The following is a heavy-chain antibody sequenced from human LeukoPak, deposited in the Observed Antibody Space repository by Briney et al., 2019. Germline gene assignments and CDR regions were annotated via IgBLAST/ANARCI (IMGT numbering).Heavy chain of an antibody. CDR1: GFTFSSCA. D-gene: IGHD2-2*01. CDR2: ISGSGGST. CDR3: AKGEGDIVVVPAAPDY. J-gene: IGHJ4*02. Sequence: GGSLRLSCAASGFTFSSCAMSWVRQAPGKGLEWVSAISGSGGSTYYADSVKGRFTISRDNSKNTLYLQMNSLRAEDTAVYYCAKGEGDIVVVPAAPDYWGQGTLVTVSS. V-gene: IGHV3-23*01.